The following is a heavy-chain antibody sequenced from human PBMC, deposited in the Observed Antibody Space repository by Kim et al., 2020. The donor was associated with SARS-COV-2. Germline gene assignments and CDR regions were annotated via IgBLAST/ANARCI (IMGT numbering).Heavy chain of an antibody. D-gene: IGHD3-22*01. CDR2: ISSSSSYI. CDR1: GFTFSSYS. V-gene: IGHV3-21*01. CDR3: AVNYYDSSGYYGEFDY. J-gene: IGHJ4*02. Sequence: GGSLRLSCAASGFTFSSYSMNWVRQAPGKGLEWVSSISSSSSYIYYADSVKGRFTISRDNAKNSLYLQMNSLRAEDTAVYYCAVNYYDSSGYYGEFDYWGQGTLVTVSS.